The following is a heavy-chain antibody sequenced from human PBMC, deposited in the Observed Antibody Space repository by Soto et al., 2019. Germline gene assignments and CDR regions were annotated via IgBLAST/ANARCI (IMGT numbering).Heavy chain of an antibody. Sequence: PGESLKTSCKGSRYSFTSYWTSWVRQKPGKSLEWMGRIDPSDSYTNYSPSFQGHVTISADKSISTAYLQWSSLKASDTAMYYCARQCSSTSCHYYYYGMVVWGEGSTVTVSS. D-gene: IGHD2-2*01. CDR2: IDPSDSYT. V-gene: IGHV5-10-1*01. CDR1: RYSFTSYW. CDR3: ARQCSSTSCHYYYYGMVV. J-gene: IGHJ6*04.